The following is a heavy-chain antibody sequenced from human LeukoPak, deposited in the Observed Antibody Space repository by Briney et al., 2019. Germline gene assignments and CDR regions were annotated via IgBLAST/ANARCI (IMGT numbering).Heavy chain of an antibody. J-gene: IGHJ4*02. D-gene: IGHD3-10*01. CDR2: IYYSGST. Sequence: SETLSLTCSVSGGSISSSSSYWGWIRQPPGKGLEWIGSIYYSGSTYYNPSLKSRVTISVDTSRNQFSLKLSSVTAADTAVYYCASPFPSMVRGTFRPLHYWGQGTLVTVSS. CDR3: ASPFPSMVRGTFRPLHY. CDR1: GGSISSSSSY. V-gene: IGHV4-39*01.